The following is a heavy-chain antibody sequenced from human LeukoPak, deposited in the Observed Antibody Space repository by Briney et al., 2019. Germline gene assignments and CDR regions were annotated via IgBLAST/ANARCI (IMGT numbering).Heavy chain of an antibody. CDR2: INHSGST. J-gene: IGHJ3*02. D-gene: IGHD6-6*01. Sequence: GSLRLSCAASGFTFSNTWFHWVRQAPGKGLEWIGEINHSGSTNYNPSPKSRVTISVDTSKNQFSLKLSSVTAADTAVYYCARHRSSSDRAFDIWGQGTMVTVSS. CDR3: ARHRSSSDRAFDI. CDR1: GFTFSNTW. V-gene: IGHV4-34*01.